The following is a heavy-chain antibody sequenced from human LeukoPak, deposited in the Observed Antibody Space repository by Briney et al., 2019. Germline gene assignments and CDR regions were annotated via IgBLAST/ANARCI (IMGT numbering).Heavy chain of an antibody. CDR3: AKDLGRYRNNYFDY. V-gene: IGHV3-21*04. Sequence: GGSLRLSCAASGFTFSSYSMNWVRQAPGKGLEWVSSISSSSSYIYYADSVKGRFTISRDNAKNSLYLQMNSLRAEDTAVYYCAKDLGRYRNNYFDYWGQGTLVTVSS. D-gene: IGHD1-26*01. CDR1: GFTFSSYS. J-gene: IGHJ4*02. CDR2: ISSSSSYI.